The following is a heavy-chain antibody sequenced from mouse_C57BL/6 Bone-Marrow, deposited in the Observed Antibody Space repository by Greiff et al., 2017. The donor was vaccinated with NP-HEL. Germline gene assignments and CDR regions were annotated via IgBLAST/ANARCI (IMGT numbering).Heavy chain of an antibody. CDR1: GFTFSSYG. CDR2: ISSGGSYT. Sequence: EVKLMESGGDLVKPGGSLKLSCAASGFTFSSYGMSWVRQTPDKRLEWVATISSGGSYTYYPDSVKGRFTISRDNAKNTLYLQMSSLKSEDTAMYYCARDLDYYAMDYWGQGTSVTVSS. J-gene: IGHJ4*01. V-gene: IGHV5-6*01. CDR3: ARDLDYYAMDY.